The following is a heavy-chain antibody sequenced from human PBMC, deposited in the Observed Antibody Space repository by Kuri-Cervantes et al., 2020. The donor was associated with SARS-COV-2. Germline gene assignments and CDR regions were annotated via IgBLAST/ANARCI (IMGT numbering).Heavy chain of an antibody. V-gene: IGHV4-34*01. J-gene: IGHJ4*02. CDR3: ARRAAAGSKGSRYCSSTSCYKRGGRGFDY. CDR2: INHSGST. Sequence: SETLSLTCAVYGGSFSGYYWSWIRQPPGKGLEWIGEINHSGSTNYNPPLKSRVTISVDTSKNQFSLKLSSVTAADTAVYYCARRAAAGSKGSRYCSSTSCYKRGGRGFDYWGQGTLVTVSS. D-gene: IGHD2-2*02. CDR1: GGSFSGYY.